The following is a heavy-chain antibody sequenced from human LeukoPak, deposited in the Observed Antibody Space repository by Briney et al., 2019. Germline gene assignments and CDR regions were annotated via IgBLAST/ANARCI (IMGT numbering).Heavy chain of an antibody. V-gene: IGHV1-46*01. Sequence: GASVKVSCKASGYTFTTYYMNWVRQAPGQGLEWMGIIDPSDGTTSYAQKFQGRVTMTRDTSTSTVYMELYSLRFEDTAVYYCARHGGNDYYYSGLDVWGQGSTVIVSS. CDR2: IDPSDGTT. J-gene: IGHJ6*02. CDR3: ARHGGNDYYYSGLDV. D-gene: IGHD4-23*01. CDR1: GYTFTTYY.